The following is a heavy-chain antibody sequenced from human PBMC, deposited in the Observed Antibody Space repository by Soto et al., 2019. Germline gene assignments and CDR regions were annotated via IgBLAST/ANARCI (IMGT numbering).Heavy chain of an antibody. V-gene: IGHV3-23*01. Sequence: EVQLLESGGGLVQPWGSLRLSCAASGFPFSTSAMNWVRQAPGKGLEWVSIISGTSDAAYYAESVKGRFTSSRDNSKNTLYLQMNSLRAEDTAVYYCGKYSGSYPFYNGMNVWGQGTTVTVSS. D-gene: IGHD1-26*01. CDR3: GKYSGSYPFYNGMNV. CDR2: ISGTSDAA. CDR1: GFPFSTSA. J-gene: IGHJ6*02.